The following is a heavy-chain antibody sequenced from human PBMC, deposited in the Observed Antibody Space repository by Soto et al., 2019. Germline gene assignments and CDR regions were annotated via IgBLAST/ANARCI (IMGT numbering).Heavy chain of an antibody. V-gene: IGHV3-21*01. CDR1: GFSFSDIS. J-gene: IGHJ4*02. CDR3: ARGSAHIQVQTFDY. D-gene: IGHD1-1*01. CDR2: ISGDSRSI. Sequence: GGSLRLSCAASGFSFSDISMHWVRQAPGKGLEWVSAISGDSRSIYYADSVRGRFTISRDNAEKSLYLQLNSLTAEDTAVYSCARGSAHIQVQTFDYWGQGSLVTVSS.